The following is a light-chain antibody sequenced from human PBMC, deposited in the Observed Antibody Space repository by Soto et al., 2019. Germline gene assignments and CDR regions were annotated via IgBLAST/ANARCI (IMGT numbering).Light chain of an antibody. CDR2: GAS. CDR1: QAISHY. CDR3: LQHNTYPLS. J-gene: IGKJ4*01. V-gene: IGKV1-17*03. Sequence: DIQMTQSPSAMSASVGDRVTITCRASQAISHYLAWFHQRPGKVPKRQIYGASTLESGVPSRFSGSGSGTDFTLTISSLQPEDFGTYYCLQHNTYPLSFGGGTKVDIK.